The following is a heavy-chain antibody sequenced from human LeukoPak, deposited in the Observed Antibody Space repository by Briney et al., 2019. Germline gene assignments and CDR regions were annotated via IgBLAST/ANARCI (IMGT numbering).Heavy chain of an antibody. D-gene: IGHD4/OR15-4a*01. Sequence: GGSLRLSCAASGFTCSSYCMTWVRQAPGKGLEWVANIKQDGSEKYYVDSVKGRFTISRDNAKNSLYLQMNSLRAEDTAVYYCARDRGLTTMVAGDGMDVWGQGTTVTVSS. CDR1: GFTCSSYC. V-gene: IGHV3-7*01. CDR2: IKQDGSEK. CDR3: ARDRGLTTMVAGDGMDV. J-gene: IGHJ6*02.